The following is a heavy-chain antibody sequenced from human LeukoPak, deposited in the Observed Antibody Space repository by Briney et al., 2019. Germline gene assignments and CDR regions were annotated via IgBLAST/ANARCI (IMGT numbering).Heavy chain of an antibody. Sequence: PGGSLRLSCAASGFTFIPYWMTWVRQAPGKGLEWVANINQDGSDKYYVDSVKGRFTISRDNAKNSLYLQMNSLRAEDTAVYYCARDLEGALDYWGQGILVTVSS. J-gene: IGHJ4*02. V-gene: IGHV3-7*01. CDR2: INQDGSDK. CDR1: GFTFIPYW. CDR3: ARDLEGALDY. D-gene: IGHD1-26*01.